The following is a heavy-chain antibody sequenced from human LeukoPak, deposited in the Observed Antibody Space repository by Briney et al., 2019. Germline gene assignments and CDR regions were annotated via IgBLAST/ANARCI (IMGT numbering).Heavy chain of an antibody. CDR2: ISSSGSSI. D-gene: IGHD5-24*01. CDR1: GFSFSSYE. CDR3: ARVGSRWLQSVYFDY. J-gene: IGHJ4*02. V-gene: IGHV3-48*03. Sequence: GGSLRLSCAASGFSFSSYEMKWVRQAPGKGLEWVSYISSSGSSIYYADSVKGRFTISRDNSKNTLYLQMNSLRAEDTAVYYCARVGSRWLQSVYFDYWGQGTLVTVSS.